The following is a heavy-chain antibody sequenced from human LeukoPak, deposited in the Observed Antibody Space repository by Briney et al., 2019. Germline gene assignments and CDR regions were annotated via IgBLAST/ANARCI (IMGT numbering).Heavy chain of an antibody. V-gene: IGHV1-69*04. D-gene: IGHD1-20*01. J-gene: IGHJ4*02. Sequence: ASVKVSCKASGGTFSSYAINWVRQAPGQGLEWMGRIIPILGIANYAQKFQGRVTITADKSTSTAYMELSSLRSEDTAVYYCARMRITGTTVVYDYWGQGTLVTVSS. CDR2: IIPILGIA. CDR1: GGTFSSYA. CDR3: ARMRITGTTVVYDY.